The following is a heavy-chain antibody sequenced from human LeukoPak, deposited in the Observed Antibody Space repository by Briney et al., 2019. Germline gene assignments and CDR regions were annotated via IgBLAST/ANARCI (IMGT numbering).Heavy chain of an antibody. J-gene: IGHJ4*02. D-gene: IGHD2-15*01. CDR1: GYSFISHW. CDR3: ARGLDSGGTCYSFDY. CDR2: IYPGDSET. V-gene: IGHV5-51*01. Sequence: GESLKISCKASGYSFISHWIGWVRQMPGKGLEWMGIIYPGDSETRYSPSFQGQVTISADKSISTAYLQWSSLKASDTAMYYCARGLDSGGTCYSFDYWGQGTLVTVSS.